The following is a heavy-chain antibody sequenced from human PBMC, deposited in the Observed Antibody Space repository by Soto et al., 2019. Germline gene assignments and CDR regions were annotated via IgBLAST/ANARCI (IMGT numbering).Heavy chain of an antibody. J-gene: IGHJ5*02. CDR3: ARGYCSGGSCYYNWSDP. CDR2: ISAYNGNT. V-gene: IGHV1-18*01. Sequence: QVQLVQSGAEVKKPGASVKVSCKASGYTFTSYGISWVRQAPGQGLEWMGWISAYNGNTNYAQKLQGRVTMTTDTPTRTAYMELRSLRSDDTAVYYCARGYCSGGSCYYNWSDPWGQGTLVTVSS. D-gene: IGHD2-15*01. CDR1: GYTFTSYG.